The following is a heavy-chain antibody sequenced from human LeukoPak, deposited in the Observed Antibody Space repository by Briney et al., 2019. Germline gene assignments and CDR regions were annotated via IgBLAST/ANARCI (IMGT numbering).Heavy chain of an antibody. CDR1: GGSISSGDYY. D-gene: IGHD3-10*01. Sequence: SQTLSLTCTVSGGSISSGDYYWSWIRQPPGKGLEWTGYIYYSGSTYYNPSLKSRVTISVDTSKNQFSLKLSSVTAADTAVYYCARAPPYGSGSYPFDYWGQGTLVTVSS. J-gene: IGHJ4*02. V-gene: IGHV4-30-4*01. CDR2: IYYSGST. CDR3: ARAPPYGSGSYPFDY.